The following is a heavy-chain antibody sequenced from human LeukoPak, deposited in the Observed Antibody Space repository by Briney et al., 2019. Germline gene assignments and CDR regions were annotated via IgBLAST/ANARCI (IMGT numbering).Heavy chain of an antibody. CDR1: GYTFTGYY. CDR3: ARDFASSWPFDY. D-gene: IGHD6-13*01. J-gene: IGHJ4*02. V-gene: IGHV1-2*06. Sequence: ASVKVSCKASGYTFTGYYMHWVRQAPGQGLEWMGRINPNSDDTNYAQKFQGRVTMTRDTSITTAYMELNRLRSDDTAVYYCARDFASSWPFDYWGQGTLVTVSS. CDR2: INPNSDDT.